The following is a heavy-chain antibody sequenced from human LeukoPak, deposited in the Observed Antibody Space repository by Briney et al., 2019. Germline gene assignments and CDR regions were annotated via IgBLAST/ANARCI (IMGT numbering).Heavy chain of an antibody. Sequence: SETLSLTCTVSGDSISTYYWTWIRQPAGEGLEWIGRIRNSGGTVYNPSLKSRVSMSLDTSKNQFSLQLISVTAADTAVYYCARGHGGPGADYYYGVDVWGQGTTVTVSS. CDR2: IRNSGGT. J-gene: IGHJ6*02. V-gene: IGHV4-4*07. CDR3: ARGHGGPGADYYYGVDV. CDR1: GDSISTYY. D-gene: IGHD5-24*01.